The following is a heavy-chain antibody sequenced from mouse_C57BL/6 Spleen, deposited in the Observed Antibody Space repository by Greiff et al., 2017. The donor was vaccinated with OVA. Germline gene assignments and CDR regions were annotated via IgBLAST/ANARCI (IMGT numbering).Heavy chain of an antibody. D-gene: IGHD2-4*01. Sequence: EVKLEESGEGLVKPGGSLKLSCAASGFTFSSYAMSWVRQTPEKRLAWVAYISSGGDYIYYADTVKGRFTISRDNARNTLYLQMSSLKSEDTAMYYCTRDNDYPFAYWGQGTLVTVSA. V-gene: IGHV5-9-1*02. J-gene: IGHJ3*01. CDR3: TRDNDYPFAY. CDR1: GFTFSSYA. CDR2: ISSGGDYI.